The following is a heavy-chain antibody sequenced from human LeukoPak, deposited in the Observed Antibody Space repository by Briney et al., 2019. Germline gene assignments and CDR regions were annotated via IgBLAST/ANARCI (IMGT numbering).Heavy chain of an antibody. J-gene: IGHJ5*02. CDR3: AKGGLWFGVSPYNWFDP. V-gene: IGHV3-30*02. CDR2: IRYDGSNK. Sequence: GGSLRLSCAASGFTFSSYGMHWVRQAPGKGLEWVAFIRYDGSNKYYADSVKGRFTISRDNSKNTLYLQMNSLRAEDTAVYYCAKGGLWFGVSPYNWFDPWGQGTLVTVSS. D-gene: IGHD3-10*01. CDR1: GFTFSSYG.